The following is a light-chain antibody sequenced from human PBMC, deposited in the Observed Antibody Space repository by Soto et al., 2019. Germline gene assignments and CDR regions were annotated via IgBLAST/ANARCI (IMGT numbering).Light chain of an antibody. V-gene: IGKV1-5*01. CDR3: QQYNSYPWT. CDR2: AAS. CDR1: QTISSW. Sequence: DIQMTQSPSTLSGSVGYRVTITCRASQTISSWLAWYQQRPGKAPKLLIYAASTLQSGVPSRFSGSGSGTDFTLTISCLQPDDFATYYCQQYNSYPWTFGQGTTVDIK. J-gene: IGKJ1*01.